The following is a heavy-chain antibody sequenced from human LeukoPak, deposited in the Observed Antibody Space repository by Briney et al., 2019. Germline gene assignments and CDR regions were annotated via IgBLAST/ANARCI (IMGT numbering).Heavy chain of an antibody. V-gene: IGHV4-59*01. CDR3: ARRVVSALPFTQSNWLDP. D-gene: IGHD2-21*01. Sequence: SETLFLTCAVSGASMSGYYWSWIRQSPDKRLGWIGYSYYTGSTNYNPSLKSRVTISVDASKNQFSLKLNSVTAADTAVYYCARRVVSALPFTQSNWLDPWGQGTLVTVSS. CDR1: GASMSGYY. CDR2: SYYTGST. J-gene: IGHJ5*02.